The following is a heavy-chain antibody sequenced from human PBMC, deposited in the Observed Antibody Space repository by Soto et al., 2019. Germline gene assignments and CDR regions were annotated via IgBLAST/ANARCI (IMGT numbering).Heavy chain of an antibody. J-gene: IGHJ2*01. D-gene: IGHD6-13*01. CDR3: ARIIAAAGGLRYFDL. V-gene: IGHV3-11*05. CDR1: GFTFSDYY. Sequence: QVQLVESGGGLVKPGGSLRLSCAASGFTFSDYYMSWIRQAPGKGLEWVSYNDSSSSYTNYADSVKGRFTISRDNAKNSLYLQMNSLRAEDTAVYYCARIIAAAGGLRYFDLWGPGTLVTVSS. CDR2: NDSSSSYT.